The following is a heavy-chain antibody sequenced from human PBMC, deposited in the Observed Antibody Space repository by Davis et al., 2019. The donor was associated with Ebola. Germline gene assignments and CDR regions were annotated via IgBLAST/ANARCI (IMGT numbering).Heavy chain of an antibody. D-gene: IGHD6-19*01. Sequence: GGSLRLSCAASGFTFSSYGMHWVRQAPGKGLEWVAVIWYDGSNKYYADSVKGRFTISRDNSKNTLYLQMNSLRAEDTAVYYCAREDRYSSGWYYYYYGMDVWGQGTTVTVSS. CDR2: IWYDGSNK. CDR3: AREDRYSSGWYYYYYGMDV. CDR1: GFTFSSYG. V-gene: IGHV3-33*01. J-gene: IGHJ6*02.